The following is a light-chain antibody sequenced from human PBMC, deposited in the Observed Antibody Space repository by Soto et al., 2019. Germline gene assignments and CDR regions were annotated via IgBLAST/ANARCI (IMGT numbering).Light chain of an antibody. Sequence: QSALTQPPSASGSPGQSVTISCTGTSSDVGGYNYVSWYQQHPGKAPKLMIYEVSKRPSGVPDRFSGSKSGTSASLAISGLQSEDEADYYCAAWDGSLKGYVFGTGTKAHRP. CDR2: EVS. V-gene: IGLV2-8*01. CDR1: SSDVGGYNY. J-gene: IGLJ1*01. CDR3: AAWDGSLKGYV.